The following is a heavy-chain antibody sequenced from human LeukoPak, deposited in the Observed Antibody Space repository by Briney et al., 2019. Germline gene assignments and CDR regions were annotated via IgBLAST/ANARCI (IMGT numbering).Heavy chain of an antibody. J-gene: IGHJ4*02. D-gene: IGHD1-26*01. Sequence: GGSLRLSCAVSGFTFNTYTMNWVRQAPGKGLEWISSINSFSSETYYADSVKGRFTISRDNAKNSLYLQMNSLTVEDTAVYYCASSLVGAAFYRDYWGQGTLVTVSS. CDR1: GFTFNTYT. V-gene: IGHV3-21*01. CDR2: INSFSSET. CDR3: ASSLVGAAFYRDY.